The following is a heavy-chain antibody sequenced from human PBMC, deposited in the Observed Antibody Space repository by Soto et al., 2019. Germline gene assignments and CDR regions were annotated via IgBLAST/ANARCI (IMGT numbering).Heavy chain of an antibody. CDR1: GGSFSGYY. Sequence: SETLSLTCAVYGGSFSGYYWSWIRQPPGKGLEWIGEVNHSENTNYNPSLKSRVTISVDTSKNQFSLKLSSVIAADTAVYYCAGAHYYGSGLYRYFDYWGRGILVTVSS. D-gene: IGHD3-10*01. CDR3: AGAHYYGSGLYRYFDY. V-gene: IGHV4-34*01. J-gene: IGHJ4*02. CDR2: VNHSENT.